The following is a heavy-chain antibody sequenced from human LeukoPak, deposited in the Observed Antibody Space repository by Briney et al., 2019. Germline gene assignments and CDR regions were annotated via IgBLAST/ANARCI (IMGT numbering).Heavy chain of an antibody. V-gene: IGHV4-34*01. J-gene: IGHJ4*02. CDR1: GGSFSGYY. CDR2: INHSGST. D-gene: IGHD3-22*01. Sequence: KPSDTLSLTCAVYGGSFSGYYCGWIRQPPGKGLEWIGEINHSGSTNYNPSLKSRVTISVDTSKNQFSLKLSSVTAADTAVYYCASGWLSIFDYWGQGTLVTVSS. CDR3: ASGWLSIFDY.